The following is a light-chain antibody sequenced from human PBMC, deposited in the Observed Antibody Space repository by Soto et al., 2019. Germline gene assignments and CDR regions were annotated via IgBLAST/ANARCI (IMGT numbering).Light chain of an antibody. V-gene: IGKV1-39*01. J-gene: IGKJ2*01. CDR1: QSISSY. Sequence: DIQMTQSPSSLSASVGDRVTITCRASQSISSYLNWYQQKPGKAPKLLIYAASSLQSGVPSRFSGSGSGTDFTLNISSLQPEEFATYYCQQSYSTPPTFGQGTKLEIK. CDR3: QQSYSTPPT. CDR2: AAS.